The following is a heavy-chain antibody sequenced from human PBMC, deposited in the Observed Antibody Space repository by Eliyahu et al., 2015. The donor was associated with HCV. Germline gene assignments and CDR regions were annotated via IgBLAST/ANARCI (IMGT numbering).Heavy chain of an antibody. D-gene: IGHD6-13*01. J-gene: IGHJ4*02. V-gene: IGHV3-30*04. CDR2: ISYDGRNK. Sequence: QVQLVESGGGVVQPGRSLRLSCAASGFTLSTYAIHWVRQAPGKGLEWVALISYDGRNKYYADSVKGRFTISRDTSSNTVYLQMNSLRAEDTAEYYCARVSSSWALSDYWGPGTLVTVSS. CDR3: ARVSSSWALSDY. CDR1: GFTLSTYA.